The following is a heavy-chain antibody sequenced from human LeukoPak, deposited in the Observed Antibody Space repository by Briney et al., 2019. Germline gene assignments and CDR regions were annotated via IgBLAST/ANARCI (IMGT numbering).Heavy chain of an antibody. CDR3: AGSSGEWAPHAC. J-gene: IGHJ4*02. CDR2: ISYDGSNK. Sequence: AGGSLRLSCAASGFTFSSYAMHWVRQAPGKGLEWVAVISYDGSNKYYADSVKGRFTISRDNSKNTLYLQMNSLRAEDTAVYYCAGSSGEWAPHACWGQGTLVTVSS. D-gene: IGHD1-26*01. CDR1: GFTFSSYA. V-gene: IGHV3-30-3*01.